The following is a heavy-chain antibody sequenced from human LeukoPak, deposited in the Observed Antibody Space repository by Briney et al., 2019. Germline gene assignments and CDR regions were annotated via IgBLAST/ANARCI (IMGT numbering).Heavy chain of an antibody. CDR2: IHPNSGGT. Sequence: ASVKVSCKASGYTFTGYYMHWVRQAPGQGLEWIGRIHPNSGGTNYAQKFQGRVTMTRDTSISTAYMELSRLRSDDTAVYYCARDLYDSSGYAYYYYMDVWGKGTTVTVSS. J-gene: IGHJ6*03. CDR3: ARDLYDSSGYAYYYYMDV. CDR1: GYTFTGYY. D-gene: IGHD3-22*01. V-gene: IGHV1-2*06.